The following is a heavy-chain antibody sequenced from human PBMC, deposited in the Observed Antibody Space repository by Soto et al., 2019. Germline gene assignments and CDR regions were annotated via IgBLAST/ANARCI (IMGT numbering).Heavy chain of an antibody. CDR3: ARQFDY. CDR1: GGSISSSTYH. CDR2: MFHTGSA. J-gene: IGHJ4*02. V-gene: IGHV4-39*01. Sequence: PSETLSLTCTVSGGSISSSTYHWGWIRQPPGKGLEWIGSMFHTGSADYNPSLKSRVTISGDTSKNQFSLKLSSVTAADTAVYYCARQFDYWGQGTLVTVSS.